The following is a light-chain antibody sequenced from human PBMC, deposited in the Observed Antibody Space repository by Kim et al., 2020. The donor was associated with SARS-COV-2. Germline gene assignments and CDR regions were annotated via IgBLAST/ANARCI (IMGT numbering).Light chain of an antibody. V-gene: IGKV1-33*01. CDR3: QQSYNPPLT. CDR2: DAS. J-gene: IGKJ4*02. CDR1: QYLNSY. Sequence: DIQMTQSPSSLSASVGDRVTITCQASQYLNSYLNWYQQKPGKAPKLLIYDASNLQTGVPSRFSGSGSGTDFTLTISSLQPEDIGTYYCQQSYNPPLTFGEGTKVDIK.